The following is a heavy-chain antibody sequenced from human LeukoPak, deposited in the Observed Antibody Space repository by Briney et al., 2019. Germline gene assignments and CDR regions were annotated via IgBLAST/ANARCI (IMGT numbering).Heavy chain of an antibody. CDR3: SRELAWGPADY. Sequence: LSQTLSLTCAISGDSVSSNSAAWGWIRQSPSRGLEWLGRTYYRSGWYNDYALSVESRITINPDTSKNQVSLQLTSVTPEDTAVCYCSRELAWGPADYWGQGTLVTVSS. J-gene: IGHJ4*02. CDR2: TYYRSGWYN. CDR1: GDSVSSNSAA. V-gene: IGHV6-1*01. D-gene: IGHD7-27*01.